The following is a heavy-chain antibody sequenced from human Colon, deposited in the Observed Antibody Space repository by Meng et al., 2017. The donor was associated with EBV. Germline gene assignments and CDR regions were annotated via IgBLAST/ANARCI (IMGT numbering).Heavy chain of an antibody. D-gene: IGHD4-23*01. CDR1: GGPISRTGTC. CDR2: QCHADDT. J-gene: IGHJ4*02. Sequence: HLQRRESGLGLVKSSETLSLTCTVSGGPISRTGTCGGWIRQPPGKGLEWIGSQCHADDTYYNPSLMGRVTISVDTSKNQVSLKLTSVTAADTSIYYCARHTFSGNPGGIDSWGQGILVTVSS. CDR3: ARHTFSGNPGGIDS. V-gene: IGHV4-39*01.